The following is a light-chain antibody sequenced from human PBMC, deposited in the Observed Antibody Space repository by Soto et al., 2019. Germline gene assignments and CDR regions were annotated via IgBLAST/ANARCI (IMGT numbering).Light chain of an antibody. J-gene: IGKJ5*01. CDR1: QSISDT. V-gene: IGKV3-11*01. CDR3: QQRSNLTPIT. Sequence: ELEMTKSPAPLSLSPGGRAALSCRDSQSISDTLAWYQQKPGQAXRLXXYGASKRATGIPARFSGSVSGTDFTLTISLLEPQDFAFYLGQQRSNLTPITFGQGTRLEIK. CDR2: GAS.